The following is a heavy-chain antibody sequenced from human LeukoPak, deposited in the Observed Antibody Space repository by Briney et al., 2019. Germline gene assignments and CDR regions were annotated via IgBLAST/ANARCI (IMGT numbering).Heavy chain of an antibody. CDR1: GGSVGSYH. V-gene: IGHV4-59*02. Sequence: SETLSLTCTVSGGSVGSYHWSWIRQPPGKGLEWIGNLFDIGSTSYNPSLKGRVTISVDTSKNQFSLKLTSVTAADTAVYFCARDHVMVRGVSYDYLAMDVWGQGTTVIVSS. CDR2: LFDIGST. J-gene: IGHJ6*02. D-gene: IGHD3-10*01. CDR3: ARDHVMVRGVSYDYLAMDV.